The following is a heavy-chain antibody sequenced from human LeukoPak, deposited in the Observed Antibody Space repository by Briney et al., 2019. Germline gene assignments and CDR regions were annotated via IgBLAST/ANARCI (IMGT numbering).Heavy chain of an antibody. V-gene: IGHV1-69*13. Sequence: GASVKVSCKASGGTFSSYAISWVRQAPGQGLEWMGGIIPIFGTANYAQKFQGRVTITADESTSTAYMELSSLRSEDTAVYYCARDGPDSSTNYPTVGYYMDVWGKGTTVTVSS. CDR1: GGTFSSYA. D-gene: IGHD2-2*01. J-gene: IGHJ6*03. CDR2: IIPIFGTA. CDR3: ARDGPDSSTNYPTVGYYMDV.